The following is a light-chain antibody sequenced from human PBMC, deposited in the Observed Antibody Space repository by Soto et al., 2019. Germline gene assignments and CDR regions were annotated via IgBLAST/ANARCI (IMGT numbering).Light chain of an antibody. Sequence: EIVMTQSPGTLSVSPGERATLSCRASQSVSVNLAWYQQKPGQAPRLLIYGASTRATGIPASFIGNGSGTEFTLTASSLQPEDFAVYYCQQYNNWPFTFGPGTKVDIK. CDR3: QQYNNWPFT. V-gene: IGKV3-15*01. J-gene: IGKJ3*01. CDR1: QSVSVN. CDR2: GAS.